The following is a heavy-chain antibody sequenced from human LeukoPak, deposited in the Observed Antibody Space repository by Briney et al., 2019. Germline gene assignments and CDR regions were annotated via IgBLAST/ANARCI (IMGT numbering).Heavy chain of an antibody. J-gene: IGHJ2*01. CDR3: ARDASWNWYFDL. CDR1: GGSISNYG. V-gene: IGHV4-4*07. CDR2: IYTSGST. Sequence: SETLSLTCTVSGGSISNYGWIWIRQPAGKGLEWIGRIYTSGSTNYNPSLKSRVTMSVDTSNNQVSLNLYSVTAADTAVYYCARDASWNWYFDLWGRGTLVTVSS.